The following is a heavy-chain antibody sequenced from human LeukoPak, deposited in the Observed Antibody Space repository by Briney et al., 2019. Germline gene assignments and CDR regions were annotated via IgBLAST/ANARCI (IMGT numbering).Heavy chain of an antibody. J-gene: IGHJ3*02. D-gene: IGHD2-21*02. Sequence: SETLSLTCIVSGGSISSSSYYWGWIRQPPGKGLEWIGSIYYSGSTYYNPSLKSRVTISVDTSKNQFSLKLSSVTAADTAVYYCVGDSDAFDIWGQGTMVTVSS. CDR1: GGSISSSSYY. CDR3: VGDSDAFDI. V-gene: IGHV4-39*01. CDR2: IYYSGST.